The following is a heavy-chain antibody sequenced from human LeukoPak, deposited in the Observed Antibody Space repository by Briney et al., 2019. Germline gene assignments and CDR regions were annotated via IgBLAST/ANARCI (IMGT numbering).Heavy chain of an antibody. J-gene: IGHJ4*02. CDR3: ARLRYDSSGYDY. CDR2: IDPSDSYT. D-gene: IGHD3-22*01. CDR1: GYSFTNYW. Sequence: PGESLKISCKGSGYSFTNYWISWVRQMPGKGLEWMGRIDPSDSYTKYSPSFQGHVTISVDKSISTAYLQWSSLKASDSAMYYCARLRYDSSGYDYWGQGTLVTVSS. V-gene: IGHV5-10-1*01.